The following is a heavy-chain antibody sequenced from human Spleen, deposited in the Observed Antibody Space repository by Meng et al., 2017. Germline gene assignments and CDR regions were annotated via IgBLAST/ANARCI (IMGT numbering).Heavy chain of an antibody. V-gene: IGHV1-2*06. J-gene: IGHJ4*02. Sequence: ASVKVSCKPSGYNFPDYYIHWVRQAPGQGLEWMGRIDPKNGDTHYAQKFQGRVTMTGDTSISTAYMELSGLSSVTAADTAIYYCARDEAPDYWGQGTLVTVSS. CDR1: GYNFPDYY. CDR2: IDPKNGDT. CDR3: ARDEAPDY.